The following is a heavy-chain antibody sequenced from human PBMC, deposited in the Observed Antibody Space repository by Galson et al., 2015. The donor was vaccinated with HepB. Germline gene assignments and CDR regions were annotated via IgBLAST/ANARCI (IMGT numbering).Heavy chain of an antibody. J-gene: IGHJ5*02. CDR2: ITNSGDT. CDR1: GFTFSDYS. Sequence: LRLSCAASGFTFSDYSMTWIRQAPGKGLEWVSQITNSGDTDYADSVMGRFTISRDNTKKSMYLQMNSLRAEDTAVYFCARAAGWFDPWGQGAQVTVSS. CDR3: ARAAGWFDP. V-gene: IGHV3-11*01. D-gene: IGHD3-10*01.